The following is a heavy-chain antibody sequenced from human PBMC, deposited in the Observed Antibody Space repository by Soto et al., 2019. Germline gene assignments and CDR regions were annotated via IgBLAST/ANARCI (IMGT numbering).Heavy chain of an antibody. CDR1: GYTFTNYA. D-gene: IGHD6-13*01. CDR3: ARSSSWYVFDY. CDR2: INAGNGST. Sequence: ASVKFSCKASGYTFTNYAMHWVRQAPGQMLECMVWINAGNGSTKYXXKFQGRVXXTRDASASTAXMELSXLRSEDTAVYYCARSSSWYVFDYWGQGRMVTVSS. V-gene: IGHV1-3*01. J-gene: IGHJ4*02.